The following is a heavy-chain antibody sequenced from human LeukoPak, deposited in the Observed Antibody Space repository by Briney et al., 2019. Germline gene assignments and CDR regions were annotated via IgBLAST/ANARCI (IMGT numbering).Heavy chain of an antibody. J-gene: IGHJ4*02. CDR3: ANMDTGPWDY. Sequence: PGGSLRLSCAASGFTFTSYAMSWVRQAPGKGLEWVSAISGMGGRTNYAESVKGPFTTSRDNSKNTLYLQMNSLKTADTAIYYCANMDTGPWDYWGQGTLVTVSS. V-gene: IGHV3-23*01. D-gene: IGHD3/OR15-3a*01. CDR2: ISGMGGRT. CDR1: GFTFTSYA.